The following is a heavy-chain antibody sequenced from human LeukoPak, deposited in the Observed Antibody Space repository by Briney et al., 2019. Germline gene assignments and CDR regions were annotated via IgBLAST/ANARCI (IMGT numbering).Heavy chain of an antibody. J-gene: IGHJ4*02. CDR1: GYTFTSYY. Sequence: GASVKVSCKASGYTFTSYYMHWVRQAPGQGLEWMGIINPSGGSTSYAQKFQGRVTMTRDTSTSTVYMELSSLRSEDTAVYYCARVGSVPWVTGPFYYFDYWGQGTLVTVSS. CDR3: ARVGSVPWVTGPFYYFDY. CDR2: INPSGGST. V-gene: IGHV1-46*01. D-gene: IGHD1-20*01.